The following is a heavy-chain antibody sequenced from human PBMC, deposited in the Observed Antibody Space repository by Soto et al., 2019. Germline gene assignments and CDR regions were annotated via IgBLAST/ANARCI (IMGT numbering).Heavy chain of an antibody. Sequence: QVQLVESGGGVVQPGRSLRLSCAASGFTFSSYGMHWVRQAPGKGLEWVAVIWYDGSNKYYADSVKGRFTISRDNSKNTLYLQMNSLRAEDTAVYYCARGDCSSTSCPGFDYWGQGTLGTVSS. CDR2: IWYDGSNK. J-gene: IGHJ4*02. CDR3: ARGDCSSTSCPGFDY. V-gene: IGHV3-33*01. CDR1: GFTFSSYG. D-gene: IGHD2-2*01.